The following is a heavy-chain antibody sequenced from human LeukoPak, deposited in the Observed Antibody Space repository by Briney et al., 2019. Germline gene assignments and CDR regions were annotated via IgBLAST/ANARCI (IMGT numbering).Heavy chain of an antibody. CDR2: IYHSGST. J-gene: IGHJ4*02. Sequence: SETLSLTCAVSGYSISSGYYWGWIRQPPGKGLEWIGSIYHSGSTYYNPSLKSRVTISVDTSKNQFSLKLSSVTAADTAVYYCARDSPPYDFWSGYHRDTYFDYWGQGTLVTVSS. CDR3: ARDSPPYDFWSGYHRDTYFDY. D-gene: IGHD3-3*01. V-gene: IGHV4-38-2*02. CDR1: GYSISSGYY.